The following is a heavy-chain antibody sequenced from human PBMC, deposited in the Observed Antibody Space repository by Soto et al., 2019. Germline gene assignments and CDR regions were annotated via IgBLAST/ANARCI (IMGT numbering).Heavy chain of an antibody. CDR2: ISGYNGQT. CDR3: ARDGRKELWVEGRNAMDA. V-gene: IGHV1-18*01. D-gene: IGHD5-18*01. Sequence: QVQLVQSGPEVKKPGASVKVSCKASGYTFTTYGISWVRQAPGQGLEWMGWISGYNGQTNYAQKFRGRVTITTDTYTSTAYMELRGLRSDDTAMYYCARDGRKELWVEGRNAMDAWGQGTTVTVSS. CDR1: GYTFTTYG. J-gene: IGHJ6*02.